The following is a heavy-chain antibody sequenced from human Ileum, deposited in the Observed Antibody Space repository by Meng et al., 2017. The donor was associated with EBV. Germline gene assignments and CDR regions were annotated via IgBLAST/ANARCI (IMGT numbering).Heavy chain of an antibody. D-gene: IGHD1-26*01. Sequence: VCSGAGVNTSGALIKRSGTASGYTFTGYAIHWVRQAPGQRLEWMGWINPGSGNTKYSQKFQGRVTITRDTSATTVYMDLSSLRSEDTAVFYCARDGGFSVGATKYDYWGQGALVTVSS. J-gene: IGHJ4*02. CDR2: INPGSGNT. CDR3: ARDGGFSVGATKYDY. CDR1: GYTFTGYA. V-gene: IGHV1-3*01.